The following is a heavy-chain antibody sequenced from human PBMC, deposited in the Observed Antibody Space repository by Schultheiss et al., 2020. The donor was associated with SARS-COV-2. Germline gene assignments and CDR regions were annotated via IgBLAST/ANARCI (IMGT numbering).Heavy chain of an antibody. D-gene: IGHD6-13*01. Sequence: SQTLSIKCEVEGGSISSSNWWSWVRQPPGKGLEWIGYIYYSGSTYYNPSLKSRVTISVDTSKNQFSLKLSSVTAADTAVYYCAKEERKGFSSRWYAEDYWGQGTLVTVSS. CDR1: GGSISSSNW. CDR3: AKEERKGFSSRWYAEDY. J-gene: IGHJ4*02. CDR2: IYYSGST. V-gene: IGHV4-30-4*01.